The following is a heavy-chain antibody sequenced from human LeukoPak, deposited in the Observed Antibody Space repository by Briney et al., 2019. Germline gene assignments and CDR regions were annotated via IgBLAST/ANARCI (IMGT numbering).Heavy chain of an antibody. CDR1: GGTFSSYA. CDR2: IIPIFGTA. J-gene: IGHJ1*01. V-gene: IGHV1-69*05. CDR3: ARAHDSSGYYYVGYFQH. Sequence: ASVKVSCKASGGTFSSYAMSWVRQAPGQGLEWKGRIIPIFGTANYAQKFQGRVTITTDQSTSTAYMELSSLRSEDTAVYYCARAHDSSGYYYVGYFQHWGQGTLVTVSS. D-gene: IGHD3-22*01.